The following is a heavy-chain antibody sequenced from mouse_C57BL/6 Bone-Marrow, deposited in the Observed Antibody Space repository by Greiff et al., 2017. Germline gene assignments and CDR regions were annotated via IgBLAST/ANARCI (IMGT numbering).Heavy chain of an antibody. Sequence: QVQLQQSGAELVRPGASVTLSCRASGYTFTDYEMPWVKQTPVHGLEWIGAIDPETGGPAYNQKFKGKAILTADKSSSTAYMELRSLTSEDSAVYYCTRRRGVYYGSSYYAMDYWGQGTSVTVSS. J-gene: IGHJ4*01. V-gene: IGHV1-15*01. CDR1: GYTFTDYE. CDR2: IDPETGGP. CDR3: TRRRGVYYGSSYYAMDY. D-gene: IGHD1-1*01.